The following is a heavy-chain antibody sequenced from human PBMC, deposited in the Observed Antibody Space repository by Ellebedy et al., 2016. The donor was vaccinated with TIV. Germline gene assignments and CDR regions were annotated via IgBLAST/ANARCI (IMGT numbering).Heavy chain of an antibody. J-gene: IGHJ4*02. Sequence: GESLKISCAASGFTFSSYWMSWVRPAPGKGLEWVANIKQDGSEKYYVDSVKGRFTISRDNAKNSLYLRMNSLRAEDTAMYYCARDLVTYRIVRTTTFGYWGQGTLVTVSS. CDR3: ARDLVTYRIVRTTTFGY. D-gene: IGHD1-26*01. CDR2: IKQDGSEK. V-gene: IGHV3-7*04. CDR1: GFTFSSYW.